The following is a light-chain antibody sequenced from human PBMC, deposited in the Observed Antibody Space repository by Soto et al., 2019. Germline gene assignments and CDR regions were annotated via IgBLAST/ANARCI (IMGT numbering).Light chain of an antibody. CDR1: QGISSY. CDR3: QKYNSAPLT. V-gene: IGKV1-8*01. CDR2: AAS. Sequence: AIRMTQSPSSFSASTGDRVTITCRASQGISSYLALYQQKPGKAPKLLIYAASTLQSGVPSRFSGSGSGTDFTLTTSSLQPEDVAAYYCQKYNSAPLTFGGVTKVDIK. J-gene: IGKJ4*01.